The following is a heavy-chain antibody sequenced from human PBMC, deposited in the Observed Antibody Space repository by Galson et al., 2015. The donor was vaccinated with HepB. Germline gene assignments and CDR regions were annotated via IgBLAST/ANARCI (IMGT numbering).Heavy chain of an antibody. CDR1: GYTFTSYA. CDR3: ASSSWYEEPYFDY. J-gene: IGHJ4*02. D-gene: IGHD6-13*01. CDR2: INAGNGNT. V-gene: IGHV1-3*01. Sequence: SVKVSCKASGYTFTSYAMHWVRQAPGQRLEWMGWINAGNGNTKYSQKFQGRVTIIRDTSASTAYMELSSLRSEDTAVYYCASSSWYEEPYFDYWGQGTLVTVSS.